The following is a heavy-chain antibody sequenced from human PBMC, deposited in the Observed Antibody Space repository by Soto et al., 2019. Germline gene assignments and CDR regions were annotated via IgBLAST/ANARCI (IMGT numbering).Heavy chain of an antibody. Sequence: PSQTLSLTCAISGDSVSSNSAAWNWIRQSPSRGLEWLGRTYYRSKWYNEYEVSVKSRIIITPDTSKNQFSLQLNSVTPEDTAVYYCARLLLDARAAQLHYFDHWGQGTLVTVSS. CDR1: GDSVSSNSAA. V-gene: IGHV6-1*01. D-gene: IGHD1-1*01. J-gene: IGHJ4*02. CDR2: TYYRSKWYN. CDR3: ARLLLDARAAQLHYFDH.